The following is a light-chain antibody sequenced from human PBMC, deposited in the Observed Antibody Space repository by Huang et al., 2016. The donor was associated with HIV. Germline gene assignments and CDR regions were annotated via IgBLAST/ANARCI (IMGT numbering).Light chain of an antibody. Sequence: DIQMTQSPSSLSASVGDRVTITCRAGQGIGNSLAWYQQKPEKPPRLLLYATSRLESGVPSRFSGSGSGTHYTLTSTTLQPEDIASYYCQQYQSIPWTFGQGTKVEIK. CDR1: QGIGNS. J-gene: IGKJ1*01. CDR3: QQYQSIPWT. V-gene: IGKV1-NL1*01. CDR2: ATS.